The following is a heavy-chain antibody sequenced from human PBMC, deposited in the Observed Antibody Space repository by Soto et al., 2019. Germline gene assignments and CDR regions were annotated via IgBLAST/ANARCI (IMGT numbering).Heavy chain of an antibody. Sequence: PGGSLRLSCVAPQFAFSNYAMHWVRQAPGKGLEWVAFISYDGRNTFLADSVKGRFTISRDNSKNTLYLQMNSLRPEDTALYFCAKGPSRYSANYWGAHDYWGKGTLVTVSS. J-gene: IGHJ4*02. D-gene: IGHD1-26*01. CDR3: AKGPSRYSANYWGAHDY. CDR1: QFAFSNYA. CDR2: ISYDGRNT. V-gene: IGHV3-30-3*02.